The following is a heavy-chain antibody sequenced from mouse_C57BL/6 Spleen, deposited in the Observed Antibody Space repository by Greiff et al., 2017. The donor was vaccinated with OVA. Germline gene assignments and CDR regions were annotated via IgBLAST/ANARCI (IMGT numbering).Heavy chain of an antibody. CDR2: IYPGDGVT. CDR1: GYAFSSSW. CDR3: ARGGPGSTTVVEGCDY. D-gene: IGHD1-1*01. V-gene: IGHV1-82*01. Sequence: QVQLQQSGPELVKPGASVKISCKASGYAFSSSWMNWVKQRPGKGLEWIGRIYPGDGVTHYNGKFKGKATLTADKSSSTAYMQSSSLTSEDSAVDYGARGGPGSTTVVEGCDYWGQGTTLTVSS. J-gene: IGHJ2*01.